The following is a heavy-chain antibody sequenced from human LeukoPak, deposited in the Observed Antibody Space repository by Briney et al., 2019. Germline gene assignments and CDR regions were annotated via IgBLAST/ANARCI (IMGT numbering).Heavy chain of an antibody. Sequence: PGGSLRLSCAASGFTFSSYSMNWVRQAPGKGLEWVSSITRSSIYIYYADSVKGRFTISRDNAKNSLYLQMNSLRAEDTAVYYCARVGQGYGLVWKFDYWGQGTLVTVSS. V-gene: IGHV3-21*01. J-gene: IGHJ4*02. CDR1: GFTFSSYS. D-gene: IGHD5-18*01. CDR2: ITRSSIYI. CDR3: ARVGQGYGLVWKFDY.